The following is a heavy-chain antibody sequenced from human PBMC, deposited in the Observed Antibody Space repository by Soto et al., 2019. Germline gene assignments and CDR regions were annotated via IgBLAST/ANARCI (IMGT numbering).Heavy chain of an antibody. D-gene: IGHD2-21*02. CDR1: GFTFNTNA. CDR2: IGRRSDI. CDR3: AREETAWPLAYGLDV. V-gene: IGHV3-21*01. J-gene: IGHJ6*02. Sequence: GGSLRLSCAASGFTFNTNAMSWVRQAPGKGLEWVSSIGRRSDIYYADSVKGRFTISRDNAKNSVSLQMNSLRDEDTAVYYCAREETAWPLAYGLDVWGQGTTVTVSS.